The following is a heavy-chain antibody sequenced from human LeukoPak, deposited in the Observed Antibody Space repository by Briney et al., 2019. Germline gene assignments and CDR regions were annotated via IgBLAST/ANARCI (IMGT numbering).Heavy chain of an antibody. CDR3: AKDVRYSSSSGVFDY. CDR2: ISSSSSYI. V-gene: IGHV3-21*04. J-gene: IGHJ4*02. Sequence: GGSLRLSCAASGFTFSSYSMNWVRQAPGKGLEWVSSISSSSSYIYYADSVKGRFTISRDNSKNTLYLQMNSLRAEDTAVYYCAKDVRYSSSSGVFDYWGQGTLVTVSS. D-gene: IGHD6-6*01. CDR1: GFTFSSYS.